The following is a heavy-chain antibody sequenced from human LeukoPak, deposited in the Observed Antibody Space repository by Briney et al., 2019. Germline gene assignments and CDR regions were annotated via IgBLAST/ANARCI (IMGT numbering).Heavy chain of an antibody. CDR3: AREAYDSSGYYGFF. CDR2: ISSSGSTI. CDR1: GFTFSSYS. Sequence: PGGSLRLSCAASGFTFSSYSMNWVRQAPGKGLEWVSYISSSGSTIYYADSVKGRFTISRDNAKNSLYLQMNSLRAEDTAVYYCAREAYDSSGYYGFFWGQGTLVTVSS. J-gene: IGHJ4*02. D-gene: IGHD3-22*01. V-gene: IGHV3-48*04.